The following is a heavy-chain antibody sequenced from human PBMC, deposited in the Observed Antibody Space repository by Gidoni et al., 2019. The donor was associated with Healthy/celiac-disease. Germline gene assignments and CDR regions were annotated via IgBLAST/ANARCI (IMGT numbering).Heavy chain of an antibody. CDR3: ARDRRHYDFWCGYAPYYYYGMDV. V-gene: IGHV4-30-4*01. Sequence: QGQLQESGPGLVKPSQTLSLTCTVSGGSISRGDYYWSWSRQPPGKGLEWIGYIYYSGSTYYNPSLKSRVTISVDTSKTQFSLKLSSVTAADTAVYYCARDRRHYDFWCGYAPYYYYGMDVWGQGTTVTVSS. CDR2: IYYSGST. J-gene: IGHJ6*02. D-gene: IGHD3-3*01. CDR1: GGSISRGDYY.